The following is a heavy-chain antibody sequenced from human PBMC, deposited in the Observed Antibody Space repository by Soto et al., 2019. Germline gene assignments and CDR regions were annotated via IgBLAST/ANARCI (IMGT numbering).Heavy chain of an antibody. CDR3: AREQTAYSYGYEAFDY. D-gene: IGHD5-18*01. Sequence: QVHLVESGGGVVQPGRSLRLSCAASGFTFSIYAMHWVRQAPGKGLEWVAILSYDGSQKYYADSVKGRFTISRDNSKNTLYLQMNSLRPEDTALYYCAREQTAYSYGYEAFDYWGQGTLVTVSS. CDR2: LSYDGSQK. CDR1: GFTFSIYA. V-gene: IGHV3-30-3*01. J-gene: IGHJ4*02.